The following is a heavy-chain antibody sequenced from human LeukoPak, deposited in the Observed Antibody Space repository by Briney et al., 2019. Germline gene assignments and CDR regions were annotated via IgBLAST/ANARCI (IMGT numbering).Heavy chain of an antibody. J-gene: IGHJ4*02. CDR2: ISYDGSNK. CDR1: GFTFSSYA. D-gene: IGHD6-6*01. V-gene: IGHV3-30*04. Sequence: PGRSLRLSCAASGFTFSSYAMHWVRQAPGKGLEWVAVISYDGSNKYYADSVKGRFTISRDNSKNTLYLQMNSLRAEDTAVYYCARDTDSSSLYYFDYWGQGTLVTVSS. CDR3: ARDTDSSSLYYFDY.